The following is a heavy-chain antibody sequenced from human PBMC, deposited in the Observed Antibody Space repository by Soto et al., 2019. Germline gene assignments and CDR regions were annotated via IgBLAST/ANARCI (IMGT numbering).Heavy chain of an antibody. Sequence: PGWSLRLACAASGFTFSSYAMHWVRQAPGKGLEWVAVISYDGRNKYYADSVKGRFTISRDNSKNTLYLQMNSLRAEDTAVYYCARGDIVLVPAAIFGHFDYWGQGTLVTVSS. V-gene: IGHV3-30*04. CDR3: ARGDIVLVPAAIFGHFDY. CDR2: ISYDGRNK. D-gene: IGHD2-2*01. J-gene: IGHJ4*02. CDR1: GFTFSSYA.